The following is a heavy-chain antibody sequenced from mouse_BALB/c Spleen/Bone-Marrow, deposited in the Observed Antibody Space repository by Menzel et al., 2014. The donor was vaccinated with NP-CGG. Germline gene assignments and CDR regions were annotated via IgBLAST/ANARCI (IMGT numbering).Heavy chain of an antibody. Sequence: VKLVESGPGLVAPSQSLSIPCTVSGFSLTSYGVHWVRQPPGKGLEWLGVIWAGGSTNYNSALMSRLSISKDNSKSXVFLKMNSLQTDDTAMYYCARDLYYDYDEGFAYWGQGTLVTVSA. CDR1: GFSLTSYG. V-gene: IGHV2-9*02. CDR3: ARDLYYDYDEGFAY. CDR2: IWAGGST. J-gene: IGHJ3*01. D-gene: IGHD2-4*01.